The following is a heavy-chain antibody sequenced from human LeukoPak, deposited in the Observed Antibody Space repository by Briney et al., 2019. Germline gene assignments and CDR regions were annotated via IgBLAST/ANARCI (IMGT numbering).Heavy chain of an antibody. CDR2: IRYDGSNK. V-gene: IGHV3-30*02. J-gene: IGHJ4*02. CDR1: GFTFSTYG. CDR3: AKDHRVYDSNAYLDY. D-gene: IGHD3-22*01. Sequence: GGSLRLSCVASGFTFSTYGMHWVRQAPGKGLEWVAFIRYDGSNKYYADSVKGRFTISRDNSKNTLYLQMNSLRAGDTAVYYCAKDHRVYDSNAYLDYWGQGTLVTVSS.